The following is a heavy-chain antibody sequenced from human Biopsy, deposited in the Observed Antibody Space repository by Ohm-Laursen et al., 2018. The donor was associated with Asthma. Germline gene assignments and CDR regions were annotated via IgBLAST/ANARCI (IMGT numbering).Heavy chain of an antibody. J-gene: IGHJ4*02. D-gene: IGHD3-22*01. CDR1: GFTFSGYT. CDR3: ARGDSSNWSHYYFDY. Sequence: SLRLSCAASGFTFSGYTMNWVRQAPGKGLEWVSSITSSSSYIFYADSVKGRFTISRDYSKNTLYLQMHSLRAEDTAVYYCARGDSSNWSHYYFDYWGQGTLVTVSS. CDR2: ITSSSSYI. V-gene: IGHV3-21*04.